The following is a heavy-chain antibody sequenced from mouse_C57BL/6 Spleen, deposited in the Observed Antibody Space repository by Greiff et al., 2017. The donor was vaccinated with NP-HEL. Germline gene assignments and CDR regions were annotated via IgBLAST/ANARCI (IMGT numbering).Heavy chain of an antibody. J-gene: IGHJ4*01. D-gene: IGHD2-4*01. Sequence: QVQLKESGPELVKPGASVKISCKASGYAFSSSWMNWVKQRPGKGLEWIGRIYPGDGDTNYNGKFKGKATLTADKSSSTAYMQLSSLTSEDSAVYFCARDYYDHYYAMDYWGQGTSVTVSS. CDR1: GYAFSSSW. CDR3: ARDYYDHYYAMDY. V-gene: IGHV1-82*01. CDR2: IYPGDGDT.